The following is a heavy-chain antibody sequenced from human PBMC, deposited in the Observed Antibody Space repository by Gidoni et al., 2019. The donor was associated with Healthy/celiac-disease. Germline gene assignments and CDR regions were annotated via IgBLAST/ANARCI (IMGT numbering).Heavy chain of an antibody. CDR2: IRSKANSYAT. V-gene: IGHV3-73*01. D-gene: IGHD3-16*01. CDR1: GFTFSGSA. CDR3: TRPPQFDYDY. Sequence: EVQLVESGGGLVQPGGSLKLSCAASGFTFSGSAMHWVRQASGKGLEWVGRIRSKANSYATAYAASVKGRFTISRDDSKNTAYLQMNSLKTEDTAVYYCTRPPQFDYDYRGQGTLVTVSS. J-gene: IGHJ4*02.